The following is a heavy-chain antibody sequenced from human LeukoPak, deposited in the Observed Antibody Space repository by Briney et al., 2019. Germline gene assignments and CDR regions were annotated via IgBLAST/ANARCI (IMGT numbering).Heavy chain of an antibody. CDR1: GFTFSTYA. V-gene: IGHV3-30-3*01. J-gene: IGHJ5*02. D-gene: IGHD4-11*01. Sequence: GGSLRLSCAASGFTFSTYAMHWVRQAPGRGLEWVAVTSHDGSNKYYADPVKGRFTISRDNSKNTLYLQMSSLRGEDTAVYYCARAASNYEVRAWFDPWGQGTLVTVSS. CDR2: TSHDGSNK. CDR3: ARAASNYEVRAWFDP.